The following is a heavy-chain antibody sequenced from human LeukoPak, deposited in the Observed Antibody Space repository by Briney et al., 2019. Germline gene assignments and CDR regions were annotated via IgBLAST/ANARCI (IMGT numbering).Heavy chain of an antibody. V-gene: IGHV1-69*05. CDR1: GGTFSSYA. J-gene: IGHJ5*02. CDR2: IIPIFGTA. Sequence: SVKVSCKASGGTFSSYAISWVRQAPGQGLEWMGGIIPIFGTANYAQKFQGRVTMTRDTSTSTVYMELSSLRSEDTAVYYCARDQGDWFDPWGQGTLVTVSS. D-gene: IGHD3-16*01. CDR3: ARDQGDWFDP.